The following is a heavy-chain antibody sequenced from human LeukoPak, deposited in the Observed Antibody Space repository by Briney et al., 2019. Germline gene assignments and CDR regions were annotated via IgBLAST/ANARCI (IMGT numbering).Heavy chain of an antibody. CDR1: GYTFTIYY. Sequence: ASVKVSVKASGYTFTIYYIHWVRQAPGQGLEWMGIINPSGGSTSYAQKFQGRVTMTRDTSTSTVYMELSSLRSEDTAVYYCARSAGPLAPIDYRGQGTLVTVSS. J-gene: IGHJ4*02. V-gene: IGHV1-46*01. D-gene: IGHD6-13*01. CDR2: INPSGGST. CDR3: ARSAGPLAPIDY.